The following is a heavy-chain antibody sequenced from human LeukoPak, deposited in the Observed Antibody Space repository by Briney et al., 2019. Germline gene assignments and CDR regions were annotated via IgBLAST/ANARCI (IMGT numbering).Heavy chain of an antibody. D-gene: IGHD3-10*01. Sequence: PGGSLRLSCAASGFTFSSYNVNWVRQAPGKGPEWVSYISSSSSTKYYADSVKGRFTISRDNAKNSLYLQMNSLRAEDTAVYYCAKDRGYYGSGSSLDVWGQGTTVTVSS. V-gene: IGHV3-48*04. CDR3: AKDRGYYGSGSSLDV. J-gene: IGHJ6*02. CDR1: GFTFSSYN. CDR2: ISSSSSTK.